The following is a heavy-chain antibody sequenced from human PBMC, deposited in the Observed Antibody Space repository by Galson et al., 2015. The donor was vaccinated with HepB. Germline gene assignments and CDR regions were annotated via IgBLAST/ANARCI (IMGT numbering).Heavy chain of an antibody. CDR3: AREEVAARSNWFDP. J-gene: IGHJ5*02. Sequence: SVKVSCKASGGTFSSYAISWVRQAPGQGLEWMGGIIPIFGTANYAQKFQGRVTITADESTSTAYMELSSLRSEGTAVHYCAREEVAARSNWFDPWGQGTLVAVSS. CDR2: IIPIFGTA. V-gene: IGHV1-69*13. D-gene: IGHD2-15*01. CDR1: GGTFSSYA.